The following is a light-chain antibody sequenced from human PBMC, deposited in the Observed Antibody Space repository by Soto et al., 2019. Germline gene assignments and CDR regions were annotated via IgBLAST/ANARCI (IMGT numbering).Light chain of an antibody. CDR3: QMYNSAPQIT. J-gene: IGKJ4*01. CDR1: QDIGDY. V-gene: IGKV1-27*01. CDR2: EAS. Sequence: QMTQSPASQSASVGDRVTITCRASQDIGDYLAWYQQKPGKVPKVLIYEASTLQSGVPSRFSGSGSGTDFTLTISGLQPEDVATYYCQMYNSAPQITFGGGTKVDIK.